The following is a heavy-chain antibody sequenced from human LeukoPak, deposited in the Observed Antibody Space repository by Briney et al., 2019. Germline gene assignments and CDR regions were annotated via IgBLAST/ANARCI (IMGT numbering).Heavy chain of an antibody. CDR2: ISGSGGST. J-gene: IGHJ4*02. CDR3: AKDWGAVAGNVDY. CDR1: GFTFSSYA. D-gene: IGHD6-19*01. V-gene: IGHV3-23*01. Sequence: HSGGALRLSCAASGFTFSSYAMSWVRQAPGKGLEWVSAISGSGGSTYYADSVKGRFTISRDNSKNTLYLQMNSLRAEDTAVYYCAKDWGAVAGNVDYWGQGTLVTVSS.